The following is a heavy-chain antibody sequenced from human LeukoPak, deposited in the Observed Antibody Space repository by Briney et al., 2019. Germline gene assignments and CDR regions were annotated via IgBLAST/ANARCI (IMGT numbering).Heavy chain of an antibody. CDR2: ISGTGGST. Sequence: GGSLRLSCAASGFTFSSYAMTWVRQAPGKGLEWVSSISGTGGSTFYADSVKGRFTISRDNSQNTLYLQMNSLRAEDTAIYYCAKEREAYCSGGSCYGSDKLFPADYWGQGTLVTVSS. D-gene: IGHD2-15*01. V-gene: IGHV3-23*01. J-gene: IGHJ4*02. CDR3: AKEREAYCSGGSCYGSDKLFPADY. CDR1: GFTFSSYA.